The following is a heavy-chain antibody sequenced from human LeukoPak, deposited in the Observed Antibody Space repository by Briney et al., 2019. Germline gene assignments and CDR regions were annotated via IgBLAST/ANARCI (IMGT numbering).Heavy chain of an antibody. J-gene: IGHJ4*02. CDR1: GGSISSGDYY. CDR2: IYYSGST. V-gene: IGHV4-61*08. CDR3: ASAPATVTTSRFDY. D-gene: IGHD4-11*01. Sequence: SETLSLTCTVSGGSISSGDYYWSWIRQPPGKGLEWIGYIYYSGSTNYNPSLKSRVTISVDTSKNQFSLKLSSVTAADTAVYYCASAPATVTTSRFDYWGQGTLDTVSS.